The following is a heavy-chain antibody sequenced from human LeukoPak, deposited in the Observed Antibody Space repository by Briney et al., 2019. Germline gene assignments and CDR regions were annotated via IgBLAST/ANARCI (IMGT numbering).Heavy chain of an antibody. Sequence: SETLSLTCTVSGGSISSSSYYWGWIRQPPGKGLEWIGSIYYSGSTYYNPSLKSRVTISVDTSKNQFSLKLSSVTAADTAVYYCAREALNNAFDIWGQGTMVTVSS. D-gene: IGHD3-3*02. V-gene: IGHV4-39*07. CDR3: AREALNNAFDI. J-gene: IGHJ3*02. CDR2: IYYSGST. CDR1: GGSISSSSYY.